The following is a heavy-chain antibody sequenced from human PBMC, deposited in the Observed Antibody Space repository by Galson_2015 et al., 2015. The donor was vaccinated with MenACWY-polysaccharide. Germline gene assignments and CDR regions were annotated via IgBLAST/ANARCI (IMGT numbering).Heavy chain of an antibody. CDR3: AKDQDLKGYCTSTSCKGAEY. V-gene: IGHV4-31*02. Sequence: ISYDGGTYYNPSLKSRVTISVDTPNNQFSLKLSSVTAADTAVYYCAKDQDLKGYCTSTSCKGAEYWGQGTLVTVYS. CDR2: ISYDGGT. D-gene: IGHD2-2*01. J-gene: IGHJ4*02.